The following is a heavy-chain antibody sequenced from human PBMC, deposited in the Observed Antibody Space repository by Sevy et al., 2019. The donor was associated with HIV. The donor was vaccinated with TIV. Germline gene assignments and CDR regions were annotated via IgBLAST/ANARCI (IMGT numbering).Heavy chain of an antibody. J-gene: IGHJ6*03. CDR1: GYSISSGYY. CDR2: IYHSGST. D-gene: IGHD6-19*01. CDR3: ARDLGSGWPDYYYYYMDV. Sequence: SETLSLTCAVSGYSISSGYYWGWIRQPPGKGLEWIGSIYHSGSTYYNPSLKSRVTISVDTSKNQFSLKLSSVTAADTAVYYYARDLGSGWPDYYYYYMDVWGKGTTVTVSS. V-gene: IGHV4-38-2*02.